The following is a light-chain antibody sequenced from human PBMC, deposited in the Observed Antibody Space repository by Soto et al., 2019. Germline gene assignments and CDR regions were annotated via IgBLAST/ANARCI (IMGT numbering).Light chain of an antibody. V-gene: IGKV1-9*01. CDR1: QGINNY. Sequence: IQLTQSPSSLSASVGDRVTITCRASQGINNYLTWYLQKPGKAPKLLIYAASTLQSGVPSRFSGSGSGAHFILTISSLQPDDFATYYCQYYSAVWAFGQGTKVDIK. CDR3: QYYSAVWA. CDR2: AAS. J-gene: IGKJ1*01.